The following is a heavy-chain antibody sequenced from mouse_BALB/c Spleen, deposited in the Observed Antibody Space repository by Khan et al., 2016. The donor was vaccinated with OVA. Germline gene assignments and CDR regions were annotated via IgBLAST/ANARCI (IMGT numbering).Heavy chain of an antibody. CDR2: FFPNSGGS. CDR3: VRSGYGSFAF. V-gene: IGHV1S29*02. CDR1: GYTFTDYN. Sequence: VQLQQSGPEVVKPGASVKISCKAAGYTFTDYNMDWVKQRHGKSLEWIGYFFPNSGGSGYNQKFKTKATLTVNTSSSTAYMALHSLTSESSADYYCVRSGYGSFAFWGQGTLVTVSA. D-gene: IGHD1-2*01. J-gene: IGHJ3*01.